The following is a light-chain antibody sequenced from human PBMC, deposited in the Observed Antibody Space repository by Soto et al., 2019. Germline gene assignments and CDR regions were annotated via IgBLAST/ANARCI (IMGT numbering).Light chain of an antibody. V-gene: IGKV3-20*01. Sequence: IVLTQSPGTLSLSPGERATLSCRASQRVSSGYLAWYQQKPGQAPRLLIYGASNRATDIPDRFSGRGSGTDFTLAISRLEPEDFAVYYCQQYGSSPPSSTFGQGTRLEI. J-gene: IGKJ5*01. CDR1: QRVSSGY. CDR2: GAS. CDR3: QQYGSSPPSST.